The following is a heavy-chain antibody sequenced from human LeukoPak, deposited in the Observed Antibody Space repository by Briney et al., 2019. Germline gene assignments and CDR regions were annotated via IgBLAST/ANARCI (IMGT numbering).Heavy chain of an antibody. CDR2: INAGNGNT. J-gene: IGHJ4*02. V-gene: IGHV1-3*01. Sequence: ASVKVSCTASGYTFTSYAMHWVRQAPGQRLEWMGWINAGNGNTKYSQKFQDRVTITRDTSASTAYMELSSLRSEDTAVYYCARHHSSGWYDFDYWGQGTLVTVSS. D-gene: IGHD6-19*01. CDR3: ARHHSSGWYDFDY. CDR1: GYTFTSYA.